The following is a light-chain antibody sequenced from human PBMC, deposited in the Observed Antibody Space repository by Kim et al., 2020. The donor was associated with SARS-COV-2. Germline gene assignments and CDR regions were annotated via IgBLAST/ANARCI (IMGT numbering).Light chain of an antibody. CDR1: SLRSYY. CDR2: GKN. V-gene: IGLV3-19*01. J-gene: IGLJ3*02. Sequence: GQTVRITCQGDSLRSYYASWYQQKQGQAPVLVIYGKNNRPSGIPDRFSGSSSGNTASLTITGAQAEDEADYYGNSRDSSGNHLNWVFGGGTQLTVL. CDR3: NSRDSSGNHLNWV.